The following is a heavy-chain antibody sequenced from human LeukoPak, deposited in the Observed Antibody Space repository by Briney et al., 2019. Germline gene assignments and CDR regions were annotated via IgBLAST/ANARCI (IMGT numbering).Heavy chain of an antibody. CDR3: ARERYFDY. CDR1: GFTFSDTA. Sequence: GGSLRLSCAASGFTFSDTAMSWVRRAPGKGLEWVSAISADGNGRFYTDSVKGRFTVSRDNSNNMLYLQMNSLRGDDTAVYYCARERYFDYWGQGTLVTVSS. CDR2: ISADGNGR. V-gene: IGHV3-23*01. J-gene: IGHJ4*02.